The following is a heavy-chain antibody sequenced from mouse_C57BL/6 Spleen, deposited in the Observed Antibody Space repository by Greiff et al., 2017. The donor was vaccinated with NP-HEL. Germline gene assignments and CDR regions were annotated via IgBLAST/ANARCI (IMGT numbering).Heavy chain of an antibody. CDR1: GFTFSDYY. CDR3: ARRGYYYGSSYEAWFAY. Sequence: EVKLMESGGGLVQPGGSLKLSCAASGFTFSDYYMYWVRQTPEKRLEWVAYISNGGGSTYYPDTVKGRFTISRDNAKNTLYLQMSRLKSEDTAMYYCARRGYYYGSSYEAWFAYWGQGTLVTVSA. CDR2: ISNGGGST. V-gene: IGHV5-12*01. J-gene: IGHJ3*01. D-gene: IGHD1-1*01.